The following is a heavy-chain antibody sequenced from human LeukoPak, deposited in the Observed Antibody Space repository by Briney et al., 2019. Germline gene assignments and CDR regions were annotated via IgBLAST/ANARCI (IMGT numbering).Heavy chain of an antibody. V-gene: IGHV4-34*01. D-gene: IGHD6-6*01. CDR1: GGSFSGYY. Sequence: SETLSLTCAVYGGSFSGYYWSGLRHPPGKGLEWLGEINHSGSTNYNPSLKSRVTISVDTSKNQFSLKLSSVTAADTAVYYCATASSSSHHSPFDYWGQGTLVTVSS. CDR3: ATASSSSHHSPFDY. J-gene: IGHJ4*02. CDR2: INHSGST.